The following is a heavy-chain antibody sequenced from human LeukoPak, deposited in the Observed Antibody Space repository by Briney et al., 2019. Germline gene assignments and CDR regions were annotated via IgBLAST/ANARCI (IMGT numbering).Heavy chain of an antibody. CDR2: INPNSGGT. D-gene: IGHD6-13*01. J-gene: IGHJ4*02. CDR3: AREGGYSSTWSNY. V-gene: IGHV1-2*02. Sequence: GASVKVSCKASGYSFTDFYMHWVRQAPGQGLEWMGWINPNSGGTNYAQKFQGRVTMTRDTSISTAYMELSRLRSDDKAVYYCAREGGYSSTWSNYWGQGTLVTVSS. CDR1: GYSFTDFY.